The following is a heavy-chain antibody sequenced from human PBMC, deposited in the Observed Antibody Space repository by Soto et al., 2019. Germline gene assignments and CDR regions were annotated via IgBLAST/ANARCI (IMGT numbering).Heavy chain of an antibody. Sequence: KSGGSLRPSCAASGFTFSDYYMSWIRQAPGKGLEWVSYISSSGSTIYYADSVKGRFTISRDNAKNSLYLQMNSLRAEDTAVYYCARDTTRPEQWLVPSFDYWGQGTLVTVSS. CDR3: ARDTTRPEQWLVPSFDY. V-gene: IGHV3-11*01. CDR2: ISSSGSTI. D-gene: IGHD6-19*01. J-gene: IGHJ4*02. CDR1: GFTFSDYY.